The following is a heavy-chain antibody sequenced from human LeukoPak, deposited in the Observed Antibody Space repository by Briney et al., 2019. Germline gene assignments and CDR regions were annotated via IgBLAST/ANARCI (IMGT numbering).Heavy chain of an antibody. V-gene: IGHV3-15*01. Sequence: GASLRLSCAASGFSFSNAWISWVRQAPGKGLEWVGRIKSKTDGGTTDYAAPVKGRFTISRDDSKNTLYLQMNSLKTEDTAVYYCTTDPRYDILTGYSPTDYWGQGTLVTVSS. CDR3: TTDPRYDILTGYSPTDY. J-gene: IGHJ4*02. D-gene: IGHD3-9*01. CDR2: IKSKTDGGTT. CDR1: GFSFSNAW.